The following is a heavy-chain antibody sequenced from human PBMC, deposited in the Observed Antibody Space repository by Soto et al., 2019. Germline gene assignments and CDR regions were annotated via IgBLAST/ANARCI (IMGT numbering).Heavy chain of an antibody. V-gene: IGHV1-8*01. CDR2: MHANTGLT. CDR1: GSTFSTLD. Sequence: QGQLVQSGAEVKKPGASVKVSCKASGSTFSTLDLNWVRQAPGQGLDWMGWMHANTGLTGHAQKFQGTLSMTRDTSLSTAYMGLTSLTADDTAVYYCARYIFGQGFISWGQGTLVTVSS. D-gene: IGHD3-10*01. J-gene: IGHJ4*02. CDR3: ARYIFGQGFIS.